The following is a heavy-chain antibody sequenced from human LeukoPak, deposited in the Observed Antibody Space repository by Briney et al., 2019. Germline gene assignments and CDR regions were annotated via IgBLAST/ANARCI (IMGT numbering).Heavy chain of an antibody. CDR1: GSTFSSYG. CDR2: IKQDGSEK. V-gene: IGHV3-7*01. J-gene: IGHJ4*02. D-gene: IGHD4-17*01. Sequence: PGGSLRLSCAASGSTFSSYGMNWVRQAPGKGLEWVANIKQDGSEKYYVDSVKGRFTISRDNAKNSLYLQMNSLRAEDTAVYYCVRWSYGDYEGYYFDYWGQGTLVTVSS. CDR3: VRWSYGDYEGYYFDY.